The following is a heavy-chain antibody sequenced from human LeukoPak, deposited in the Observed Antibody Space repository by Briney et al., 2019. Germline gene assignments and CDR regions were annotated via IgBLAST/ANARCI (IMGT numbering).Heavy chain of an antibody. CDR2: ISYDGSNK. V-gene: IGHV3-30*03. CDR3: ATLEGYCSSTSCLAFDY. Sequence: GGSLRLSCAASGFTFSSYGMHWVRQAPGKGLEWVAVISYDGSNKYYADSVKGRFTISGDNSKNTLYLQMNSLRAEDTAVYYCATLEGYCSSTSCLAFDYWGQGTLVTVSS. J-gene: IGHJ4*02. CDR1: GFTFSSYG. D-gene: IGHD2-2*01.